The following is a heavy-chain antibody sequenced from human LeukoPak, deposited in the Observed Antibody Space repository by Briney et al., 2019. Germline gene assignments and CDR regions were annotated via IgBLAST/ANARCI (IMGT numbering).Heavy chain of an antibody. D-gene: IGHD6-19*01. CDR1: GFXFSAYG. CDR3: AKEITRPNRAVAGLNY. V-gene: IGHV3-30*18. J-gene: IGHJ4*02. CDR2: ISYDGTNK. Sequence: PGRSLRLSCAASGFXFSAYGIHWVRQAPGKGLEWVAIISYDGTNKYYADSVKGRFTISRDNSKNTLYLQMNSLRAEDTAVYYCAKEITRPNRAVAGLNYWGQGTLVTVSS.